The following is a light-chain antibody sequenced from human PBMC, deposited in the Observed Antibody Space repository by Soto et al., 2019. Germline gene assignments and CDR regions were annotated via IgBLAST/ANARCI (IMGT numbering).Light chain of an antibody. J-gene: IGKJ1*01. V-gene: IGKV1-9*01. CDR1: QGISSY. Sequence: DIQLTQSPSFLSSSVGYIVTITCRASQGISSYLAWYHQKPGKAPKLLIYAASTLQSGVPSRFSGSGSGTELTLTISSLQPEDFANYYCQPLNRYPRKFGQGTKVDIK. CDR3: QPLNRYPRK. CDR2: AAS.